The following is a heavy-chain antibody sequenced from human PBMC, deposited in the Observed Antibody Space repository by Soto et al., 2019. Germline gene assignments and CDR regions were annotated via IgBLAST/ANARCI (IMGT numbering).Heavy chain of an antibody. D-gene: IGHD3-3*01. V-gene: IGHV3-15*07. J-gene: IGHJ6*02. CDR1: CFTFSNAW. Sequence: GGSLRLSCAASCFTFSNAWMNWVRQAPGKGLEWVGRIKSKTDGGTTDYAAPVKGRFTISRDDSKNTLYLQMNSLKTEDTAVYYCTTVTIFGVVTEPTFYYYYGMDVWGQGTTVTVSS. CDR2: IKSKTDGGTT. CDR3: TTVTIFGVVTEPTFYYYYGMDV.